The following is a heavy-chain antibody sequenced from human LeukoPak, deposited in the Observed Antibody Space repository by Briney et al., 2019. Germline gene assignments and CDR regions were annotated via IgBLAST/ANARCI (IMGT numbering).Heavy chain of an antibody. D-gene: IGHD3-9*01. Sequence: ASVKVSCKASGYTFTTYGISWVRQAPGQGLEWMGWISVYIGNTNYAQNFQGRVTMTTDTSTSTAYMELRSLRSDDTAVYYCARDRYDILTGYWAKEYYYYGMDVWGQGTTVTVSS. J-gene: IGHJ6*02. V-gene: IGHV1-18*01. CDR2: ISVYIGNT. CDR3: ARDRYDILTGYWAKEYYYYGMDV. CDR1: GYTFTTYG.